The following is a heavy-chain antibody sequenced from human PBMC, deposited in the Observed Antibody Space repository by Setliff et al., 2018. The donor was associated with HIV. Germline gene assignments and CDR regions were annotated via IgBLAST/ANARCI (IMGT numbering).Heavy chain of an antibody. J-gene: IGHJ4*02. D-gene: IGHD6-19*01. CDR2: MNPNSGNT. CDR1: GYTFTTYD. Sequence: AASVKVSCKASGYTFTTYDFHWVRQATGQGLEWMGWMNPNSGNTGYAQKFQGRLTMTRNTSISTAYMEVSSLRSEDTAVYYCARAPAKKAGTGSDHWGQGTLVTVSS. V-gene: IGHV1-8*02. CDR3: ARAPAKKAGTGSDH.